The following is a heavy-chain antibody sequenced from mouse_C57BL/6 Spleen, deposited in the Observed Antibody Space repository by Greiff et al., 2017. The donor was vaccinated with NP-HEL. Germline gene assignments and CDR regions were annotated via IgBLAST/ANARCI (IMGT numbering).Heavy chain of an antibody. CDR3: ARDREDGLRGYFDY. J-gene: IGHJ2*01. Sequence: EVMLVESGGGLVKPGGSLKLSCAASGFTFSSYAMSWVRQTPEKRLEWVATISDGGSYTYYPDNVKGRFTISRDNAKNNLYLQMSHLKSEDTAMYYCARDREDGLRGYFDYWGQSTTLTVSS. D-gene: IGHD1-1*01. CDR1: GFTFSSYA. V-gene: IGHV5-4*01. CDR2: ISDGGSYT.